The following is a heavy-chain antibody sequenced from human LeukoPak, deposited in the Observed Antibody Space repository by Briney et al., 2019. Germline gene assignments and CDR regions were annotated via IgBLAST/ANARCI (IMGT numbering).Heavy chain of an antibody. CDR1: GFTFSSYG. V-gene: IGHV3-30*02. D-gene: IGHD4-17*01. J-gene: IGHJ3*02. CDR2: IRYDGNNK. Sequence: GGSLRLSCAASGFTFSSYGMDWVRHTPGKGLEWVSFIRYDGNNKDYADSVKGRFTISRDNSKDTLYMQMNGLRVEDTAVYYCAKGYGALVAFDIWGQGKMVTVSS. CDR3: AKGYGALVAFDI.